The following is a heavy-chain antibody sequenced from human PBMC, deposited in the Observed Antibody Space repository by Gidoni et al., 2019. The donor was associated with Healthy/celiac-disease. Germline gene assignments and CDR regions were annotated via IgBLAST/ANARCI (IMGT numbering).Heavy chain of an antibody. CDR2: IYTNGST. D-gene: IGHD5-12*01. CDR1: GGPLSSGSYY. CDR3: ACTRVWDGYNSGYFDY. Sequence: VQLQVSGPGLVKHSQTLSLTCTVSGGPLSSGSYYCRWIRKPAGKGLEWIGRIYTNGSTNDNPALKSRGIISVDTAKNQFSLKLSSVTAAEKAVYYCACTRVWDGYNSGYFDYWGQGTLVTVSS. J-gene: IGHJ4*02. V-gene: IGHV4-61*02.